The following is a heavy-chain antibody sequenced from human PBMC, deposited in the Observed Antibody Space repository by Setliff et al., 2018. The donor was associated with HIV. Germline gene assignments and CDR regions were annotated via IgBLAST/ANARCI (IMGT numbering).Heavy chain of an antibody. J-gene: IGHJ4*02. V-gene: IGHV1-2*02. Sequence: ASVKVSCKTSGYSFTGHFLHWVRQAPGHGLEWMGWIDPNSTDTNYALKFQGRVTFTTDTSVSTSYMELERLSADDTAIYYCVKADSSNWYHVDYWGQGTLVTVSS. CDR1: GYSFTGHF. CDR3: VKADSSNWYHVDY. D-gene: IGHD6-13*01. CDR2: IDPNSTDT.